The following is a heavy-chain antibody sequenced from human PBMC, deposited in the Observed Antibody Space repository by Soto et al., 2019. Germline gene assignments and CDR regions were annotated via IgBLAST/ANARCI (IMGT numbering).Heavy chain of an antibody. V-gene: IGHV1-69*13. CDR3: ARGVSGYSGYDYYYYFGMDV. J-gene: IGHJ6*02. CDR2: IIPIFGTA. D-gene: IGHD5-12*01. CDR1: GGTFSSYA. Sequence: ASVKVSCKASGGTFSSYAISWVRQAPGQGLEWMGGIIPIFGTANYAQKIQGRDTITADESTSTAYMELSSLSSEDTAVYYFARGVSGYSGYDYYYYFGMDVWGQGTTVTVSS.